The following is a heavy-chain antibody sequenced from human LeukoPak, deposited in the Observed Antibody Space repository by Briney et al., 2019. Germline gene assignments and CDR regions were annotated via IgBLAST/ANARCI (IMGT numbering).Heavy chain of an antibody. Sequence: GGSLRLSCAASGFTFSSYWMHWVRPAPGKGLVWVSRINSDGSSTSYADSVKGRFTISRDNAKNTLYLQMNSLRAEDTAVYYCARALGSSSWLFDPWGQGTLVTVSS. CDR3: ARALGSSSWLFDP. CDR2: INSDGSST. D-gene: IGHD6-13*01. CDR1: GFTFSSYW. J-gene: IGHJ5*02. V-gene: IGHV3-74*01.